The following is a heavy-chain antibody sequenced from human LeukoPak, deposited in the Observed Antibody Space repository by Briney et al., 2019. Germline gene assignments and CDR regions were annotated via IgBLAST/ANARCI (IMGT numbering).Heavy chain of an antibody. CDR1: GFTFSKYW. D-gene: IGHD3-16*01. V-gene: IGHV3-7*01. CDR3: ARPDTAPGGVWYYDY. CDR2: IKQDGSEK. J-gene: IGHJ4*02. Sequence: GGSLRLSCAASGFTFSKYWMHWVRQAPGKGLEWVANIKQDGSEKYYVDSVKGRFTISRDNAKDSLYLQIISLRAEDTAVYYCARPDTAPGGVWYYDYWGQGTLVTVSS.